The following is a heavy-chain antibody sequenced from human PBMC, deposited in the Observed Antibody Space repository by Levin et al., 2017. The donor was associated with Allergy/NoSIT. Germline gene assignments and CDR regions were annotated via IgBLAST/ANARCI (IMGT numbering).Heavy chain of an antibody. D-gene: IGHD6-19*01. J-gene: IGHJ4*02. CDR1: GFTFSSYW. CDR2: IKQDGSEK. Sequence: GGSLRLSCAASGFTFSSYWVTWVRQAPGKGLEWVANIKQDGSEKYYVDSVKGRFTISRDNAKNSLYLQMNSLRAEDTAVYYCATHVWGFVAAFDYWGLGTLVTVSS. V-gene: IGHV3-7*01. CDR3: ATHVWGFVAAFDY.